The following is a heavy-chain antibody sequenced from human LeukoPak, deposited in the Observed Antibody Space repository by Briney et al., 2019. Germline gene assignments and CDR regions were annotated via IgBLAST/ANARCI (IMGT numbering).Heavy chain of an antibody. V-gene: IGHV3-23*01. Sequence: GGSLTLACAASGFAFSSYAMSWVRQAPGKGLEWVSAISGSGGSTYYADSVEGRFTIPRDNSKNTLYLQMNSLRAEDTAVYYCAKASGYSSGWYLNYYGMDVWGQGTTVTVSS. CDR1: GFAFSSYA. J-gene: IGHJ6*02. CDR3: AKASGYSSGWYLNYYGMDV. CDR2: ISGSGGST. D-gene: IGHD6-19*01.